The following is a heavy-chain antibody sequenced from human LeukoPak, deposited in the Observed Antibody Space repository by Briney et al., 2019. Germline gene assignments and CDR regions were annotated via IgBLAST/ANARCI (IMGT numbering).Heavy chain of an antibody. Sequence: SETLSLTCAVYGGSFSGYYWSWIRQPPGKGLEWIGEINHSGSTNYNPSLKSRVTISVDTSKNQFSLKLSSVTAADTAVYYCARQSGGWLQLRGFVYWGQGTLVTVSS. CDR1: GGSFSGYY. J-gene: IGHJ4*02. CDR2: INHSGST. CDR3: ARQSGGWLQLRGFVY. V-gene: IGHV4-34*01. D-gene: IGHD5-24*01.